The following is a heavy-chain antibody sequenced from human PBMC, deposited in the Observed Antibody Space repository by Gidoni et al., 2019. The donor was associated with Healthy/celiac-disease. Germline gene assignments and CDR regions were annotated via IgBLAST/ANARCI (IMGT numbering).Heavy chain of an antibody. J-gene: IGHJ6*02. Sequence: QVKLVQSGAEVKKPGSSVRVSCKASGGTFSSYTISWVRQAPGQGLEWMGRIIPILGIANYAQKFQGRVTITADKSTSTAYMELSSLRSEDTAVYYCARLIAVAGYYYGMDVWGQGTTVTVSS. CDR1: GGTFSSYT. V-gene: IGHV1-69*02. CDR3: ARLIAVAGYYYGMDV. D-gene: IGHD6-19*01. CDR2: IIPILGIA.